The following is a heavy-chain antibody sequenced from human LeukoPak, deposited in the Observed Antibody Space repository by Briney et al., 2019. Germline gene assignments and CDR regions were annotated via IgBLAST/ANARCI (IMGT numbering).Heavy chain of an antibody. V-gene: IGHV1-2*02. Sequence: ASGKLSCTASGSTFTGYNIDLVRHPPVQGNEWMGWINSNSDATNYAQTLQGRVTMTRDTSISIVYMELSRLRTDDAAVYYCARALRYDDSSGYYAYWGQGTLVTVSS. D-gene: IGHD3-22*01. CDR3: ARALRYDDSSGYYAY. J-gene: IGHJ4*02. CDR1: GSTFTGYN. CDR2: INSNSDAT.